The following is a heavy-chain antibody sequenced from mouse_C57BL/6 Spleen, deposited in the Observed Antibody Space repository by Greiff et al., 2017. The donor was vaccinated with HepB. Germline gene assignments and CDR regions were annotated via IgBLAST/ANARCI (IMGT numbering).Heavy chain of an antibody. J-gene: IGHJ4*01. CDR1: GYAFTNYL. Sequence: VHLVESGAELVRPGTSVKVSCKASGYAFTNYLIEWVKQRPGQGLEWIGVINPGSGGTNYNEKFKGKATLTADKSSSTAYMQLSSLTSEDSAVYFCARGRLTNWEDYAMDYWGQGTSVTVSS. CDR2: INPGSGGT. CDR3: ARGRLTNWEDYAMDY. V-gene: IGHV1-54*01. D-gene: IGHD4-1*02.